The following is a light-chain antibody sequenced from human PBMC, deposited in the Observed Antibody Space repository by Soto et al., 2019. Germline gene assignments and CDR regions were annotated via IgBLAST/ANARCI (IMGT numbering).Light chain of an antibody. CDR1: SSDVGGYNY. J-gene: IGLJ2*01. CDR3: CSYAGSYTLVV. Sequence: QSALTQPRSVSGSPGQSGTISCTGTSSDVGGYNYVSWYQQHPGKAPKLMIYDVSKRPSGVPDRFSGSKSGNTASLTISGLQAEDEADYSCCSYAGSYTLVVFGGGTKLTVL. CDR2: DVS. V-gene: IGLV2-11*01.